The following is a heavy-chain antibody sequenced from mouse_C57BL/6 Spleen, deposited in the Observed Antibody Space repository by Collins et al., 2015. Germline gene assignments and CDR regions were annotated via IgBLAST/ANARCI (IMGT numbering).Heavy chain of an antibody. D-gene: IGHD2-1*01. CDR3: TRGYGNHWYFDV. V-gene: IGHV1-5*01. Sequence: EVQLQQSGTVLARPGASVKMSCKASGYTFTSYWMHWVKQRPGQGLEWIGAIYPGNSDTSYNQKFKGKAKLTAVTSTSTAYMELSSLTNEDSAVYYCTRGYGNHWYFDVWAQGPRSPSPQ. CDR1: GYTFTSYW. J-gene: IGHJ1*01. CDR2: IYPGNSDT.